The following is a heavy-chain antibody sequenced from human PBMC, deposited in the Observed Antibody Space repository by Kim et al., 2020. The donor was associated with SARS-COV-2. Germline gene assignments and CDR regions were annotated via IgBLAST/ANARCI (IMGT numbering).Heavy chain of an antibody. CDR2: INHSGST. Sequence: SETLSLTCAVYGGSFSGYYWSWIRQPPGKGLEWIGEINHSGSTNYNPSLKSRVTISVDTSKNQFSLKLSSVTAADTAVYYCALLWFGAYGMDVWGQGTTVTVSS. D-gene: IGHD3-10*01. CDR1: GGSFSGYY. CDR3: ALLWFGAYGMDV. V-gene: IGHV4-34*01. J-gene: IGHJ6*02.